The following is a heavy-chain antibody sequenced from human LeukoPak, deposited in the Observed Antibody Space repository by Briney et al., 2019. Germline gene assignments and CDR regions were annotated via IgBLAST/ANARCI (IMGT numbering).Heavy chain of an antibody. CDR1: GFTFDDYA. V-gene: IGHV3-9*01. D-gene: IGHD3-22*01. Sequence: GGSLRLSCAASGFTFDDYAMHWVRQAPGKGLEWVSGISWNSGSIGYADSVKGRFTISRDNAKNSLYLQMNSLRAEDTALYYCAKDIDYYDSSGPDAFDIWGKGTMVTVSS. CDR3: AKDIDYYDSSGPDAFDI. J-gene: IGHJ3*02. CDR2: ISWNSGSI.